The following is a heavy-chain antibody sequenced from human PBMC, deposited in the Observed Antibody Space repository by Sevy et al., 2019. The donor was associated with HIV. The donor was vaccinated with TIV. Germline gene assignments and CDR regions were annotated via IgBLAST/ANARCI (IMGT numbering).Heavy chain of an antibody. CDR3: ARESGGRHFDY. J-gene: IGHJ4*02. V-gene: IGHV4-59*01. CDR1: GGSISSYY. Sequence: SETLSLTCTVSGGSISSYYWSWIRQPPGKGLEWIGYIYYSGSTNYNPSLKSRVTISVDTSKNQFSLKLSSVTAADTAVYYCARESGGRHFDYWGQGTLVTVSS. CDR2: IYYSGST.